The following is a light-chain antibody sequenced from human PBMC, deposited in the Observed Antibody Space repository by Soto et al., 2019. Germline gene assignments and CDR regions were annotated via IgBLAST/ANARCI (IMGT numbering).Light chain of an antibody. CDR2: AAS. Sequence: IQLTQSTSSLSASVGDRVTITCRASQGISSYLAWYQQKPGKAPNLLIYAASTLQSGVPSRFSGSGSGTDFTLTISSLQPEDFATYYCQHLNSYPYTFGQGTKLEIK. CDR3: QHLNSYPYT. J-gene: IGKJ2*01. V-gene: IGKV1-9*01. CDR1: QGISSY.